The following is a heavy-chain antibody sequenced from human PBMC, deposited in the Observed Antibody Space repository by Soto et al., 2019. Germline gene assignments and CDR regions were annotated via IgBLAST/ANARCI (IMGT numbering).Heavy chain of an antibody. CDR1: GGSISSGGYY. D-gene: IGHD2-21*02. CDR3: ARGEVPYCGGDCPDAFDI. V-gene: IGHV4-31*03. J-gene: IGHJ3*02. CDR2: IYYSGST. Sequence: QVQLQESGPGLVKPSQTLSLTCTVSGGSISSGGYYWSWIRQHPGKGLEWIGYIYYSGSTYYNPTLESRVTISVNTSRNQLSLKLSAVTAADTAMYYCARGEVPYCGGDCPDAFDIWGEGTKVTVSS.